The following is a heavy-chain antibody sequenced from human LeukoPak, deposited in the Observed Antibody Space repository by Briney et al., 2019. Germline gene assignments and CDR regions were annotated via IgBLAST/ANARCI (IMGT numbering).Heavy chain of an antibody. CDR2: IGPHSTFT. J-gene: IGHJ4*02. D-gene: IGHD2/OR15-2a*01. Sequence: ASMKVSCKSPGFTFTDHYIHWVRQGPGQGLEWMGYIGPHSTFTSSPQEFQGRVTMTRDASMSTVYMELTRLTSDDTAVYYCVREGEGPLSKDFDYWGQGTLVTVSS. V-gene: IGHV1-2*02. CDR1: GFTFTDHY. CDR3: VREGEGPLSKDFDY.